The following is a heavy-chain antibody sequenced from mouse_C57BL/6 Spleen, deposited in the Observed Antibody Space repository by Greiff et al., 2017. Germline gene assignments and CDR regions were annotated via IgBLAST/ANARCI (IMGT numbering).Heavy chain of an antibody. Sequence: VQLQQPGAELVKPGASVKLSCKASGYTFTSYWMHWVKQRPGQGLEWIGMIHPNSGSTNYNEKFKSKATLTVDKSSSTAYMQLSSLTSEDSAVYYCARSTMVTTADYWGQGTTLTVSS. CDR3: ARSTMVTTADY. J-gene: IGHJ2*01. D-gene: IGHD2-2*01. V-gene: IGHV1-64*01. CDR1: GYTFTSYW. CDR2: IHPNSGST.